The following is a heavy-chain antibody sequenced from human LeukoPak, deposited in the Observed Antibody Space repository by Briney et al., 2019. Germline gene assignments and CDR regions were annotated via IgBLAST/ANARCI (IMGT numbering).Heavy chain of an antibody. CDR3: ARWDDSAWAFGT. J-gene: IGHJ5*02. CDR2: FSLGGSGTT. D-gene: IGHD6-19*01. Sequence: SETLSLTCIVSGASITTYSWNWLRQSPGKGLEWIGYFSLGGSGTTSYTSYLKSRVTISRDTSKNQLSLKLTSVTAADTAVYYCARWDDSAWAFGTWGPGTLVTVSS. CDR1: GASITTYS. V-gene: IGHV4-59*08.